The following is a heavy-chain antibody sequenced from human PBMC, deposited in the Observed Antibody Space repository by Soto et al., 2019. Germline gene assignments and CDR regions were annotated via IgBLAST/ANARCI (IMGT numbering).Heavy chain of an antibody. V-gene: IGHV1-2*04. CDR2: INPNSGGT. CDR3: AIGPNYPRRHYYYYGIYV. Sequence: GVSVRFSSKASGHTFTGYYMHWLRQAPGPGLELMGWINPNSGGTNYAQKFQIWVTMTRDTSMSTAYMGLSRLRSDDTAVYSCAIGPNYPRRHYYYYGIYVWGQGTT. CDR1: GHTFTGYY. D-gene: IGHD1-7*01. J-gene: IGHJ6*02.